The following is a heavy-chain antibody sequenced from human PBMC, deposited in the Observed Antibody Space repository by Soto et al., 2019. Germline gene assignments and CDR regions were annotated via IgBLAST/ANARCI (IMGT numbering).Heavy chain of an antibody. J-gene: IGHJ3*02. Sequence: SGGSLRLSCAASGFTLDDYAMHWVRQAPGEGLEWVSGISWNSGSIGYADSVKGRFTISRDNAKNSLYLQMNSLRVEDTALYYCAKDVRAAPGPDASDIWGQGTMVTVSS. CDR3: AKDVRAAPGPDASDI. CDR1: GFTLDDYA. V-gene: IGHV3-9*01. D-gene: IGHD6-13*01. CDR2: ISWNSGSI.